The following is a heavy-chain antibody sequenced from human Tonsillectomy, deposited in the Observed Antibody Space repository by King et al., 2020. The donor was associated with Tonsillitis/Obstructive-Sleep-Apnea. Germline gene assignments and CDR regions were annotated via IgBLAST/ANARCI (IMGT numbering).Heavy chain of an antibody. Sequence: VQLVESGGGVVQPGRSLRLSCAASGFTFSSYAMHWVRQAPGKGLEWVAVISYDGSNKYYADSVKGRFTISRDNSKNTLYLQMNSLRVEDTAVYYCARDSGFHSSTWYSIDYWGQGTLVTVSS. CDR2: ISYDGSNK. D-gene: IGHD6-13*01. CDR3: ARDSGFHSSTWYSIDY. J-gene: IGHJ4*02. CDR1: GFTFSSYA. V-gene: IGHV3-30*04.